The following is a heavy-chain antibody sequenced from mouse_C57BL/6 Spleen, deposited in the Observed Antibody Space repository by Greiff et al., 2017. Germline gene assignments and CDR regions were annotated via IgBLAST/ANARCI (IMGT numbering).Heavy chain of an antibody. CDR2: IHPNSGST. J-gene: IGHJ2*01. V-gene: IGHV1-64*01. CDR1: GYTFTSYW. D-gene: IGHD2-14*01. CDR3: ARGGDCDIGYFDY. Sequence: VQLQQPGAELVKPGASVKLSCKASGYTFTSYWMHWVKQRPGQGLEWIGMIHPNSGSTNYNEKFKSKATLTVDKSSSTAYMQLSSLTSADSAVEYCARGGDCDIGYFDYWGQGTTLTVSS.